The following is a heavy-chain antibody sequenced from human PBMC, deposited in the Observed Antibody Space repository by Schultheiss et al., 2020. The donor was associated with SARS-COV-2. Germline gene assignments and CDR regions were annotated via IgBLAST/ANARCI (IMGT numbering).Heavy chain of an antibody. D-gene: IGHD2-2*01. Sequence: SETLSLTCSVSGGSISSGGFYWNWIRQHPGKGLEWIGYIYYSGSTYYNPSLKSRVTISVDKSKNQFSLKLSSVTAADTAVYYCARLGVPAAMHAFDIWGQGTMVTVSS. V-gene: IGHV4-31*03. J-gene: IGHJ3*02. CDR2: IYYSGST. CDR3: ARLGVPAAMHAFDI. CDR1: GGSISSGGFY.